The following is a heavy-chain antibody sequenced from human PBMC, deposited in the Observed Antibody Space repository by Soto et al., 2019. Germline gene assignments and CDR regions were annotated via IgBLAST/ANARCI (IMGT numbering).Heavy chain of an antibody. V-gene: IGHV5-51*01. CDR2: IYPGDSET. CDR3: ARRSYCDGDCTRRPSDYYGMDV. Sequence: EVQLVQSGAEVKKPGESLKISCKGSGYSFTSYHIVWVRQMPGKGLEWMGIIYPGDSETRYSPSLQGQVTMSADKSTSTAYLQGSSLKASDTAMYYCARRSYCDGDCTRRPSDYYGMDVWGQGTTVTVSS. D-gene: IGHD2-21*02. CDR1: GYSFTSYH. J-gene: IGHJ6*02.